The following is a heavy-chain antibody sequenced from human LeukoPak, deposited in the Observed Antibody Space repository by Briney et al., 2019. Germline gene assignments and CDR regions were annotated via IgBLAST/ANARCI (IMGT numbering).Heavy chain of an antibody. CDR1: GYSFTSHG. Sequence: ASVKVSCKTSGYSFTSHGISWVRQAPGQGLEWMGWISGYNGNTNYAQKFQGRVTMTTDASTRTAHMEVRGLRSDDRAVYYCARGGWTTGMDYWGKGTLVTVS. J-gene: IGHJ4*02. D-gene: IGHD3/OR15-3a*01. CDR3: ARGGWTTGMDY. V-gene: IGHV1-18*01. CDR2: ISGYNGNT.